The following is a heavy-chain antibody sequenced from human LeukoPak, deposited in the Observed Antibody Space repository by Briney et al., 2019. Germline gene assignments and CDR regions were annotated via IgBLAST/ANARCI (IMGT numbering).Heavy chain of an antibody. J-gene: IGHJ4*02. Sequence: SETLSLTCTVSGGSISSSNYYWGWIRQPPGKGLEWIGSIFYSGSAYYNPSLKSRVTISVDTSKSQFFLKLSSVTAADTAVYYCARGEWLPSNWGQGTLVTVSS. CDR2: IFYSGSA. V-gene: IGHV4-39*01. CDR1: GGSISSSNYY. D-gene: IGHD3-3*01. CDR3: ARGEWLPSN.